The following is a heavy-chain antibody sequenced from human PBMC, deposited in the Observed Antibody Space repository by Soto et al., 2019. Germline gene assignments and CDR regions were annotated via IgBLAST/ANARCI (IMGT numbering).Heavy chain of an antibody. V-gene: IGHV1-8*01. J-gene: IGHJ5*02. CDR1: GYTFTSYD. Sequence: ASVKVSCKASGYTFTSYDINWVRQATGQGLEWMGWMNPNSGNTGYAQKFQGRVTMARNTSISTAYMELSSLRSEDTAVYYCASGGLQWLAPSSLVPCGQGTLVTV. CDR2: MNPNSGNT. D-gene: IGHD6-19*01. CDR3: ASGGLQWLAPSSLVP.